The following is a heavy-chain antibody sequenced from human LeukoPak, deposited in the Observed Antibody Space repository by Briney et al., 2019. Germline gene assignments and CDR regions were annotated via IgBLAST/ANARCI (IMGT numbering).Heavy chain of an antibody. J-gene: IGHJ6*02. CDR3: ERGYWAYGMDV. CDR2: TYYTSKWNT. Sequence: SQTLSLTCAISGASVSSTSTAWNWIMQSPSRGFEWLGRTYYTSKWNTDYAVSVKGRITVNPNTSNTQFSLQLNSVTPEDTAVYYCERGYWAYGMDVWGPGTMVTVSS. D-gene: IGHD6-13*01. V-gene: IGHV6-1*01. CDR1: GASVSSTSTA.